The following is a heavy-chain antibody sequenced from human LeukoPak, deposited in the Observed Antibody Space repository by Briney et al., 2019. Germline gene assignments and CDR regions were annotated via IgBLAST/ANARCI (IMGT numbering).Heavy chain of an antibody. CDR3: AKGRFIAVAGTGDY. CDR1: GLTFSSYA. Sequence: PGGSLRLSCAASGLTFSSYAMSWVRQAPGKGLEWVSAISGSGGSTYYADSVKGRFTISRDNSKNTLYLQMNSLRAEDTAVYYCAKGRFIAVAGTGDYWGQGTLVTVSS. J-gene: IGHJ4*02. CDR2: ISGSGGST. D-gene: IGHD6-19*01. V-gene: IGHV3-23*01.